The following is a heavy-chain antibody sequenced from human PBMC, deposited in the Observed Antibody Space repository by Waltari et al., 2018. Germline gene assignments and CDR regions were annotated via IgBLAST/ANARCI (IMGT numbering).Heavy chain of an antibody. J-gene: IGHJ6*02. D-gene: IGHD3-10*01. Sequence: QVQLQESGPGLVKPSETLSLTCTVSGGSISSPYWSWIRQPPGKGLEWIGYIYYSGSTNYNPSLKSRVTISVDTSKNQFSLKLSSVTAADTAVYYCARELYYGSGSYYGYYYYGMDVWGQGTTVTVSS. CDR2: IYYSGST. V-gene: IGHV4-59*11. CDR1: GGSISSPY. CDR3: ARELYYGSGSYYGYYYYGMDV.